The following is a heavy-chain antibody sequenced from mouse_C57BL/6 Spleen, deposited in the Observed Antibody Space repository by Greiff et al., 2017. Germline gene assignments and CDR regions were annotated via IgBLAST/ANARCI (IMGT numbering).Heavy chain of an antibody. CDR3: ARSDDYAPFAY. J-gene: IGHJ3*01. CDR2: ISNLAYSI. Sequence: DVQLQESGGGLVQPGGSLKLSCAASGFTFSDYGMAWVRQAPRKGPEWVAFISNLAYSIYYADTVTGRFTISRENAKNTLYLEMSSLRSEDTASYYCARSDDYAPFAYWGQGTLVTVSA. V-gene: IGHV5-15*01. CDR1: GFTFSDYG. D-gene: IGHD2-4*01.